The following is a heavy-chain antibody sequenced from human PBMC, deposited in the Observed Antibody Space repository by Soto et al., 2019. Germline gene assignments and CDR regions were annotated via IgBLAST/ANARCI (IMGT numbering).Heavy chain of an antibody. CDR1: GLIFSDYS. Sequence: VQLVESGGALVQPGGSLRLSCAASGLIFSDYSLNWVRQAPGKGLEWVSYISSTSTTIYYADSVKGRFTISRDNAKKSLYLQMDSLRAEDTAVYYCATQGEKSGYDPIDYWGQGTLVTVSS. CDR2: ISSTSTTI. V-gene: IGHV3-48*01. CDR3: ATQGEKSGYDPIDY. J-gene: IGHJ4*02. D-gene: IGHD5-12*01.